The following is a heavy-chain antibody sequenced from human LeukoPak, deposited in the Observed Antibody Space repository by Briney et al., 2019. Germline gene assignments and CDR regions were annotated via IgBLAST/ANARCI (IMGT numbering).Heavy chain of an antibody. D-gene: IGHD1-1*01. J-gene: IGHJ4*02. CDR1: GGSLTNYS. CDR3: ARVNRYAGDDRHFDY. V-gene: IGHV4-59*12. Sequence: SETLSLTCAVSGGSLTNYSCTWIRQPPGKGLEWIAYISDSGSPHYSPSLQSRVTISVESSKNQFSLKLVSVTAADTAVYYCARVNRYAGDDRHFDYGGQGTLVTVSS. CDR2: ISDSGSP.